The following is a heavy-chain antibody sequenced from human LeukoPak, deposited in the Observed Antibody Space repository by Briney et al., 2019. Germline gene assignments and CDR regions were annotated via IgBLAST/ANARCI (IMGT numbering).Heavy chain of an antibody. V-gene: IGHV4-34*01. CDR2: INHSGST. D-gene: IGHD4-17*01. Sequence: SETLSLTCAVYGGSFSGYYWSWIRQPPGKGLEWIGEINHSGSTNYNPSLKSRVTISVDTSKNQFSLKLSSVTAADTAVYYCARGGWXXXXXYGPRFDPWGQGTLVTVSS. J-gene: IGHJ5*02. CDR3: ARGGWXXXXXYGPRFDP. CDR1: GGSFSGYY.